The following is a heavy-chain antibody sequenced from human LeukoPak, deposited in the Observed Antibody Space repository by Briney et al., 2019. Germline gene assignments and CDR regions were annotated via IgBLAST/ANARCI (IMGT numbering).Heavy chain of an antibody. CDR1: GGSISSYY. CDR3: ARRMVRGVLSWFDP. CDR2: IYTSGST. V-gene: IGHV4-4*07. Sequence: SETLSLTCTVSGGSISSYYWSWIRQPAGKGLEWIGRIYTSGSTNYNPSLKSRVTMSVDTSKNQFSLKLSSVTAADTAVYYCARRMVRGVLSWFDPWGQGTLVTVSS. J-gene: IGHJ5*02. D-gene: IGHD3-10*01.